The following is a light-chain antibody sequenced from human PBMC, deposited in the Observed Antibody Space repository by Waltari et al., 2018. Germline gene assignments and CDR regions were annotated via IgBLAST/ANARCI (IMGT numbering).Light chain of an antibody. J-gene: IGLJ1*01. CDR3: ASWDDSHYV. V-gene: IGLV1-47*01. CDR2: RNN. CDR1: YSTLGSHF. Sequence: QSVLTQPPSASGTPEQRVTLSCSGRYSTLGSHFLYWYQPLPGTAPKLLIYRNNQRPSGVPDRFSGSKYGTTASLAISGLRSEDEAIYYCASWDDSHYVFGTGTKVTVL.